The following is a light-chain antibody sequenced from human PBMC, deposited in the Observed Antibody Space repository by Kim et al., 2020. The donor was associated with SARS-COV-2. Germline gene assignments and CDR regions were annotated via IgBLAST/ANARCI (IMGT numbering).Light chain of an antibody. CDR3: QQRSNWPPIT. V-gene: IGKV3-11*01. Sequence: SPGESAPRSSRASQSVSSYLAWYQQKPGQAPRLLIYDASNRATGIPARFSGSGSGTDFTLTISSLEPEDFAVYYCQQRSNWPPITFGQGTRLEIK. J-gene: IGKJ5*01. CDR2: DAS. CDR1: QSVSSY.